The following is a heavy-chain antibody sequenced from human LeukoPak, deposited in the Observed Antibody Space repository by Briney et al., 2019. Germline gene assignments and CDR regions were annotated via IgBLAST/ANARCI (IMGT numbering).Heavy chain of an antibody. CDR1: GGSISSYY. J-gene: IGHJ3*02. CDR2: IYYSGST. CDR3: ASSYDSSARSAFDI. Sequence: PSETLSLTCTVSGGSISSYYWSWIRQPPGKGLEWIGYIYYSGSTNYNPSLKSRVTISVDTSKNQFSLKLTSVTAADTAVYYCASSYDSSARSAFDIWGQGTMVTVSS. V-gene: IGHV4-59*08. D-gene: IGHD3-22*01.